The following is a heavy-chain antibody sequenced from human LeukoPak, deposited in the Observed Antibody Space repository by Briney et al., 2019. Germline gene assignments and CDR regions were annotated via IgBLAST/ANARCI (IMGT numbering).Heavy chain of an antibody. D-gene: IGHD6-13*01. J-gene: IGHJ6*03. CDR2: IYYSGST. Sequence: SQTLSLTCTVSGGSISSGGYYWSWIRQHPGKGLEWIGYIYYSGSTYYNPSLKSRVTISVDTSKNQFSLKLSSMTAADTAVYYCARGGGNSWYYYYYMDVWGKGTTVTVSS. CDR3: ARGGGNSWYYYYYMDV. V-gene: IGHV4-31*03. CDR1: GGSISSGGYY.